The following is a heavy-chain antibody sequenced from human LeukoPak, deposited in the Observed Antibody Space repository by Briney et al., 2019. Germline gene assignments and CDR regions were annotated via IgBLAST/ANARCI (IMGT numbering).Heavy chain of an antibody. CDR1: GGSISSGGYY. J-gene: IGHJ3*02. D-gene: IGHD1-7*01. CDR2: IYHSGST. CDR3: ARDLGFELELRSDAFDI. Sequence: SETLSLTCTVSGGSISSGGYYWSWIRQPPGKGLEWIGYIYHSGSTYYNPSLKSRVTISVDRSKNQFSLKLSSVTAADTAVYYCARDLGFELELRSDAFDIWGQGTMVTVSS. V-gene: IGHV4-30-2*01.